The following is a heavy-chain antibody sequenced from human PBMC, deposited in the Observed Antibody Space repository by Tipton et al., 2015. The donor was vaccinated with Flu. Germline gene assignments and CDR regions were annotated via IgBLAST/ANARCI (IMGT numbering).Heavy chain of an antibody. V-gene: IGHV3-64*02. D-gene: IGHD5-12*01. CDR2: ISSNGGST. CDR3: ARGPDIVATFRGWYFDL. CDR1: GFTFSSYA. Sequence: SLRLSCAASGFTFSSYAMHWVRQAPGKGLEYVSAISSNGGSTYYADSVKGRFTISRDNSKNTLYLQMGSLRAEDMAVYYCARGPDIVATFRGWYFDLWGRGALVTVSS. J-gene: IGHJ2*01.